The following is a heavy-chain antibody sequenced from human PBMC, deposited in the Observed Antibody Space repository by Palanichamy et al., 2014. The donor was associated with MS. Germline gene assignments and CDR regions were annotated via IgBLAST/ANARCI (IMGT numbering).Heavy chain of an antibody. CDR1: GFNFSQEG. D-gene: IGHD3-3*01. CDR2: IWHDGSDK. Sequence: QVQLVESGGGVVQPGRSLRLSCAASGFNFSQEGMHWVRQVPGRGLEWVAIIWHDGSDKYYAESVKGRFTISRDNFNNTLYLQMNNLRVEDTAVYFCARDRTLFGITALDYWGQGTLVTVSS. V-gene: IGHV3-33*01. J-gene: IGHJ4*02. CDR3: ARDRTLFGITALDY.